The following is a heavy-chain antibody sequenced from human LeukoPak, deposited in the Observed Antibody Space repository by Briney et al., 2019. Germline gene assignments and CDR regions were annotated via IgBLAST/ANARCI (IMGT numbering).Heavy chain of an antibody. CDR2: IKQEGSEK. J-gene: IGHJ4*02. CDR3: ARSTVYYYDSSGYPLGYFDY. D-gene: IGHD3-22*01. Sequence: PGGALRLSCGASGLTFSSDWMRWVRQAPGRGRERVANIKQEGSEKYYVDSVKGRFTISRDNAKNSLYLQMNSLRAEDTAVYYCARSTVYYYDSSGYPLGYFDYWGQGTLVTVSS. V-gene: IGHV3-7*01. CDR1: GLTFSSDW.